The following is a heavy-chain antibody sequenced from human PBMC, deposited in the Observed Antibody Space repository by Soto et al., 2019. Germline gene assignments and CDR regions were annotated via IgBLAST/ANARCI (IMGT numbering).Heavy chain of an antibody. Sequence: ASVKVSCKASGYTFTGYYMHWVRQAPGQGLEWMGWINPNSGGTNYAQKFQGWVTMTRDTSISTAYMELNRLRSDDTAVYYCARESRCSGGSCYPNWFDPWGQGTLVTVSS. CDR1: GYTFTGYY. CDR2: INPNSGGT. J-gene: IGHJ5*02. D-gene: IGHD2-15*01. V-gene: IGHV1-2*04. CDR3: ARESRCSGGSCYPNWFDP.